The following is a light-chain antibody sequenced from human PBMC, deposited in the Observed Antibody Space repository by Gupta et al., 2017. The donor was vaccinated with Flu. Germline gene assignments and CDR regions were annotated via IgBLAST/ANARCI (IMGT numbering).Light chain of an antibody. V-gene: IGLV3-1*01. CDR1: KLGDKY. J-gene: IGLJ3*02. CDR2: QDS. CDR3: QAWDSSTAV. Sequence: SPGQTASITCSGDKLGDKYACWYQQKPGQSPVLVIYQDSKRPAGIPERFSGSNSGNTATLTISGTQAMDEADYYCQAWDSSTAVFGGGTKLTVL.